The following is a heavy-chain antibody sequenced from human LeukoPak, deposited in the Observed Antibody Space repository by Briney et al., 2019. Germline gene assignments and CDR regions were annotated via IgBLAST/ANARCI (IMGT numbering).Heavy chain of an antibody. CDR2: ISWNGDSI. J-gene: IGHJ3*02. V-gene: IGHV3-9*01. Sequence: GGSLRLSCEGSGFTFEEYAMQWVRQAPGKGREWGSGISWNGDSIVYADSVRGRFTISRDNAKNSLYLQMNSLRPEDTAFYYYAKDIIKVYYYDTSRSFGAFDIWGQGTLVTVS. CDR1: GFTFEEYA. D-gene: IGHD3-22*01. CDR3: AKDIIKVYYYDTSRSFGAFDI.